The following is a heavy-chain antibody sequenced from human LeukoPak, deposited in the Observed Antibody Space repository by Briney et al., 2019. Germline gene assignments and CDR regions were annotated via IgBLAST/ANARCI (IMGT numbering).Heavy chain of an antibody. D-gene: IGHD3-22*01. CDR3: AGVARSTDSSDYYFDY. CDR2: IYYSGST. CDR1: GGSISSYY. J-gene: IGHJ4*02. Sequence: SETLSLTCTVSGGSISSYYWSWIRQPPGKGLEWVGYIYYSGSTNYNPSLKSRVTLSVDTSKNQFSLKLSSVTAADTAVYYCAGVARSTDSSDYYFDYWGQGTLVTVSS. V-gene: IGHV4-59*01.